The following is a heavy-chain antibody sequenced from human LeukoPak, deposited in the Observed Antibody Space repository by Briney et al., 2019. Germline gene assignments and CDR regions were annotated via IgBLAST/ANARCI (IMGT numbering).Heavy chain of an antibody. J-gene: IGHJ4*02. CDR3: ARHRGDNWYGMSY. Sequence: GESLTISCKGSGYSFTSNWIGWVRQMPGKGLEWMGIIYPGDSDTRYSPSFQGQVTISADKSISTAYLQWSSLQASDTGMYYCARHRGDNWYGMSYWGQGTLVSVSS. V-gene: IGHV5-51*01. D-gene: IGHD1-20*01. CDR2: IYPGDSDT. CDR1: GYSFTSNW.